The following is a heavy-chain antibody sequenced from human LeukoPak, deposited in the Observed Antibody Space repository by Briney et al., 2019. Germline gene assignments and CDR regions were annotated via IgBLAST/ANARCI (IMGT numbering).Heavy chain of an antibody. CDR3: ARAQSLTAPAGTFANS. CDR1: GYTFTGYF. D-gene: IGHD6-13*01. J-gene: IGHJ4*02. CDR2: INPNSGGT. V-gene: IGHV1-2*02. Sequence: ASVKVSCEASGYTFTGYFLHWVRRAPEQGFEWMGWINPNSGGTYYTQRFQGRVTMTRDTSISTAYMELSSLRSDDTAVYYCARAQSLTAPAGTFANSWGQGTLVTVSS.